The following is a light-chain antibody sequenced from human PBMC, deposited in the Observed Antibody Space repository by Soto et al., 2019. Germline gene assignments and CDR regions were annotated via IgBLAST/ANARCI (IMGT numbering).Light chain of an antibody. Sequence: QSVLTQPPSVSGAPGQRVTISCTGSSSNIGAGYDVHWYQQLPGTAPKLLIYANTNRPSGVPDRISGSKSGTSGSLAITGXXXDXEAXYXCQSYDSSLTLRVFGTGTKVTVL. CDR1: SSNIGAGYD. CDR3: QSYDSSLTLRV. J-gene: IGLJ1*01. CDR2: ANT. V-gene: IGLV1-40*01.